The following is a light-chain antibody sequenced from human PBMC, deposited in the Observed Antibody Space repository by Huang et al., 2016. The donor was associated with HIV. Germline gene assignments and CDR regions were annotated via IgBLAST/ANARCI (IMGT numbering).Light chain of an antibody. CDR3: QQYDSYPYN. Sequence: DIQVTQSPSSLSASVGDRVTITCRASPSITNWLAWYQQKPGKAPKLLIYDASSLESGVPSRFSGSGSGTEFALTISSLQPDDFATYYCQQYDSYPYNFGQGPKLDIK. V-gene: IGKV1-5*01. CDR1: PSITNW. J-gene: IGKJ2*01. CDR2: DAS.